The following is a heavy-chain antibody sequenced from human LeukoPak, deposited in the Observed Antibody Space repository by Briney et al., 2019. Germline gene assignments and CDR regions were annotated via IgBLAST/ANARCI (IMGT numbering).Heavy chain of an antibody. Sequence: GGSLRLSCAASGFTFSSYAMSWVRQAPGKGLEWVSSISSSSYIYYADSVKGRFTISRDNAKNSLYLQMNSLRDEDTAVYYCARDQRYGDYQDYWGQGTLVTVSS. J-gene: IGHJ4*02. D-gene: IGHD4-17*01. CDR2: ISSSSYI. V-gene: IGHV3-21*01. CDR3: ARDQRYGDYQDY. CDR1: GFTFSSYA.